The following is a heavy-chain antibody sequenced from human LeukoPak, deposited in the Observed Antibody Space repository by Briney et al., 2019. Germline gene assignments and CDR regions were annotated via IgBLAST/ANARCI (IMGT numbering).Heavy chain of an antibody. CDR2: ISGSGGST. CDR3: AKLGPIFGAVIYYFDY. Sequence: PGGSLRLSCAASGFTFSSYAMSWVRQAPGKGLEWVSAISGSGGSTYYADSVKGRFTISRDNSKNTLYLQMNSLRAEDTAVYYCAKLGPIFGAVIYYFDYWGQGTLVTVSS. J-gene: IGHJ4*02. V-gene: IGHV3-23*01. D-gene: IGHD3-3*01. CDR1: GFTFSSYA.